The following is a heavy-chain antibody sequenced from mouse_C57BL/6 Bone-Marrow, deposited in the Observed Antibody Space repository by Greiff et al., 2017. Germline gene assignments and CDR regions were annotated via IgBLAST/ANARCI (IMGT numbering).Heavy chain of an antibody. CDR3: TTGWLLRH. J-gene: IGHJ2*01. D-gene: IGHD1-2*01. Sequence: VRLKESGAELVRPGASVKLSCTASGFNIKDDYMHWVKQRPEQGLEWIGWIDPENGDTEYASKFQGKATITADTSSNTAYLQLSSLTSEDTAVYYCTTGWLLRHWGQGTTLTVSS. CDR1: GFNIKDDY. V-gene: IGHV14-4*01. CDR2: IDPENGDT.